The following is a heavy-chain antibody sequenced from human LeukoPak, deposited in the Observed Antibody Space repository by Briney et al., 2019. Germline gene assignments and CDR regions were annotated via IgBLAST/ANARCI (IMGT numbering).Heavy chain of an antibody. V-gene: IGHV3-15*01. CDR1: GFTFSDTW. D-gene: IGHD1-26*01. Sequence: GGSLRLSCAASGFTFSDTWMSWFRRAPGKGLEGIGRIKSKTDGGTTDFAAPVKGRFTISRDDSKNTLYLQMNSLKTEDTAVYYCATDLRWELRGDYWGQGTLVTVSS. J-gene: IGHJ4*02. CDR3: ATDLRWELRGDY. CDR2: IKSKTDGGTT.